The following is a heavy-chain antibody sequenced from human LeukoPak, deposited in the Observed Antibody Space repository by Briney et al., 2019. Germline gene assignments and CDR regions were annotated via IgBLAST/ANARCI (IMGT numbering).Heavy chain of an antibody. CDR2: IWYDGSNK. V-gene: IGHV3-33*01. Sequence: GRSLRLSCAASGFTFSSYGMHWVRQAPGKGLEWVAVIWYDGSNKYYADSVKGRFTISRDNSKNTLYLQMNSLRAEDTAVYYCARGVFYSSSSSFDYWGQGTLVTVSS. CDR1: GFTFSSYG. D-gene: IGHD6-6*01. CDR3: ARGVFYSSSSSFDY. J-gene: IGHJ4*02.